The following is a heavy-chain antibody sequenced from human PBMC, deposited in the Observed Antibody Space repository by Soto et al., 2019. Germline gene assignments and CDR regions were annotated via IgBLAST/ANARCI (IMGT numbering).Heavy chain of an antibody. J-gene: IGHJ5*02. CDR3: VGVYFDGSNT. V-gene: IGHV4-34*01. Sequence: PSETLSLTCAVYGGSFSGYYWSWIRQPPGKGLEWIGEINHSGSTNYNPSLKSRVAISVDTSKNQFSLKLSSVTAADTAVYFCVGVYFDGSNTWGPGTLVTVSS. CDR2: INHSGST. CDR1: GGSFSGYY. D-gene: IGHD3-9*01.